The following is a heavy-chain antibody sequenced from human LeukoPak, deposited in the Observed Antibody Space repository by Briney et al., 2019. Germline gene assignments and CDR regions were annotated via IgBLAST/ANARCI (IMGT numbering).Heavy chain of an antibody. CDR1: GASISNSDYY. V-gene: IGHV4-30-4*01. Sequence: KPSETLSLTCTVSGASISNSDYYWGWIRQHPGKGLEWIGYVYYSGSTYSNPSLKSRVTIPVDTSKNQFSLKLSSVTAADTAVYYCASSTTGLFDYWGQGTLVTVSS. CDR2: VYYSGST. CDR3: ASSTTGLFDY. D-gene: IGHD4-11*01. J-gene: IGHJ4*02.